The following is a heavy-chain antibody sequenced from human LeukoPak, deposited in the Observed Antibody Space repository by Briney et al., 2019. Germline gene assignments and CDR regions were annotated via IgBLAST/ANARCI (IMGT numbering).Heavy chain of an antibody. J-gene: IGHJ4*02. Sequence: PSETLSLTCGVYGGSFSGYYWSWIRQPPGKGLEWIGEINPSGSTNYNPSLKSRVTISVDTSKNQFSLKLSSVTAADTAVYYCAREKSLGIVVVPAATNYFDYWGQGTLVTVSS. CDR1: GGSFSGYY. CDR3: AREKSLGIVVVPAATNYFDY. V-gene: IGHV4-34*01. D-gene: IGHD2-2*01. CDR2: INPSGST.